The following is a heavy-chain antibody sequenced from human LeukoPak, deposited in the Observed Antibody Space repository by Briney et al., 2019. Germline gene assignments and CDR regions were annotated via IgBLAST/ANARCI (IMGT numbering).Heavy chain of an antibody. CDR2: ISGSGSTI. CDR3: ARGRQWLADFDY. D-gene: IGHD6-19*01. V-gene: IGHV3-11*01. CDR1: RFIFSDYY. J-gene: IGHJ4*02. Sequence: HPGGSLRLSCAASRFIFSDYYMSWIRQAPGKGLEWLSYISGSGSTIYYADSVKGRFTISRDNAQNSLYLQMNSLRAEDTAVYYCARGRQWLADFDYWGQGTLVTVSS.